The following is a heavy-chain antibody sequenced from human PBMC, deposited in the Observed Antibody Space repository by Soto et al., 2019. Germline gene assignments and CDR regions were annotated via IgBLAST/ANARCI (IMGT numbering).Heavy chain of an antibody. CDR1: GFTFTDYA. D-gene: IGHD6-13*01. CDR3: ARGSSGYISSWYYFDY. V-gene: IGHV3-23*01. J-gene: IGHJ4*02. Sequence: PXGSLRLSCAASGFTFTDYALSWVLQAPGRGLEWVATISGIGGSTYLADSVKGRLSISRDNSKNTVSLLMNSLRAEDTAVYFCARGSSGYISSWYYFDYWGRGDLVTVSS. CDR2: ISGIGGST.